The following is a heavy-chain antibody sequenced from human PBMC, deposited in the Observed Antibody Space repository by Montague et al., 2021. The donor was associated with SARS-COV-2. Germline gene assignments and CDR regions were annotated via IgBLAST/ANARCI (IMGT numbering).Heavy chain of an antibody. V-gene: IGHV4-34*01. J-gene: IGHJ3*02. CDR1: WVLQWLL. Sequence: SENPVPHMRCLWWVLQWLLLELDPPAPGKGLEWIGEINHSGSINYNPALKSRVTISVDTSKKQFSLKLSSVTAADTAVYYCARVPDYYDSSGYYFDAFDIWGQGTMVTVSS. CDR2: INHSGSI. CDR3: ARVPDYYDSSGYYFDAFDI. D-gene: IGHD3-22*01.